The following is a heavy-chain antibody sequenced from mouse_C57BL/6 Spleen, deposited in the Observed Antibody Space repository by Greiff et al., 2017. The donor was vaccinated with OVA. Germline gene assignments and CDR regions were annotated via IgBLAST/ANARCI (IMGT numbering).Heavy chain of an antibody. CDR3: ARSGSNYGGFAY. CDR2: INPSNGGT. Sequence: QVQLKQPGTELVKPGASVKLSCKASGYTFTSYWMHWVKQRPGQGLEWIGNINPSNGGTNYNEKFKSKATLTVDKSSSTAYMQLSSLTSEDSAVYYCARSGSNYGGFAYWGQGTLVTVSA. D-gene: IGHD2-5*01. J-gene: IGHJ3*01. V-gene: IGHV1-53*01. CDR1: GYTFTSYW.